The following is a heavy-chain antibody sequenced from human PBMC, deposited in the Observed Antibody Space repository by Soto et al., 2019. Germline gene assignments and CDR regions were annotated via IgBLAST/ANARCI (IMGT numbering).Heavy chain of an antibody. CDR3: ARVGYYGSGSYGWFDY. D-gene: IGHD3-10*01. J-gene: IGHJ4*02. Sequence: GGSLRLSCAASGFTVSSNYMSWVRQAPGKGLEWVSVIYSGGSTYYADSVKGRFTISRDNSKNTLYLQMNSLRAEDTAVYYCARVGYYGSGSYGWFDYWGQGTLVTVSS. CDR1: GFTVSSNY. CDR2: IYSGGST. V-gene: IGHV3-53*01.